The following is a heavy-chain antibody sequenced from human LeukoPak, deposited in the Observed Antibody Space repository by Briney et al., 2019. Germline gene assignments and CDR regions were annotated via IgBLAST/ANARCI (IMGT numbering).Heavy chain of an antibody. Sequence: GGSLRLSCAASGFTFSSDAMSWVRQAPGKGLEWVSLISGSGGSATYPGCVRGRFTISIDNSNNTLYLQISSLRAEDTAIYYCAKTVRTRLGFDYWGQGTLVTVSS. CDR1: GFTFSSDA. V-gene: IGHV3-23*01. J-gene: IGHJ4*02. CDR2: ISGSGGSA. CDR3: AKTVRTRLGFDY. D-gene: IGHD2-2*01.